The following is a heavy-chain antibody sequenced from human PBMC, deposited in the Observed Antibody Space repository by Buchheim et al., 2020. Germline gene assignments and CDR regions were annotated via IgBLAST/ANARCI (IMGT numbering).Heavy chain of an antibody. CDR1: GYTFTNYY. CDR3: ARAPLRYSSSSHYYYYYYMDV. V-gene: IGHV1-69*01. J-gene: IGHJ6*03. D-gene: IGHD6-6*01. CDR2: IIPIFGTA. Sequence: QVQLVQSGAEVKKPGASVKVSCRASGYTFTNYYMHWVRQAPGQGLEWMGGIIPIFGTANYAQKFQGRVTITADESTSTAYMELSSLRSEDTAVYYCARAPLRYSSSSHYYYYYYMDVWGKGTT.